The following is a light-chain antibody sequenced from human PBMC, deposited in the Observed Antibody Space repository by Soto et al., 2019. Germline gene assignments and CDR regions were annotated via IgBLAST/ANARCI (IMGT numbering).Light chain of an antibody. CDR1: SSDVGGYEY. Sequence: QSALTQPRSVSGSPGQSVTISCTGTSSDVGGYEYVSWYQQRPGKAPKLIIYDVFKRPLGVPGRFSASKSGNTASLTISGLQAEDEADYHCSPQAGSYTLVFGGGTKVTVL. J-gene: IGLJ2*01. CDR3: SPQAGSYTLV. V-gene: IGLV2-11*01. CDR2: DVF.